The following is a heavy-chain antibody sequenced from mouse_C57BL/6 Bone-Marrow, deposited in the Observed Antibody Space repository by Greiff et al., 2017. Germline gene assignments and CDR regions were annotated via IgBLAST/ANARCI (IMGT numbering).Heavy chain of an antibody. CDR1: GYTFTSYW. CDR2: IDPSDSYT. D-gene: IGHD4-1*01. Sequence: QVQLQQPGAELVSPGTSVKLSCKASGYTFTSYWMHWVKQRPGQGLEWIGVIDPSDSYTNYNQKFKGKATLTVDTSSSTAYMQLSSLTSEDSAVYYCAKLGAMDYWGQGTSVTVSS. CDR3: AKLGAMDY. V-gene: IGHV1-59*01. J-gene: IGHJ4*01.